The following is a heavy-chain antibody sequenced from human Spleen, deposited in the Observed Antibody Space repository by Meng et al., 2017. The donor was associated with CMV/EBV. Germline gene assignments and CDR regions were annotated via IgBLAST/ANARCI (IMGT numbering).Heavy chain of an antibody. CDR1: GVSISSSSFY. J-gene: IGHJ4*02. Sequence: SETLSLTCTVFGVSISSSSFYWGWIRQPPGKGLEWLGNIYYSGSAYYNPSLKSRVTIFVDTSKNQFSLILSSVTAADTAVYYCAGHRYSSGWYLHYFDYWGQGTLVTVSS. CDR3: AGHRYSSGWYLHYFDY. CDR2: IYYSGSA. D-gene: IGHD6-19*01. V-gene: IGHV4-39*01.